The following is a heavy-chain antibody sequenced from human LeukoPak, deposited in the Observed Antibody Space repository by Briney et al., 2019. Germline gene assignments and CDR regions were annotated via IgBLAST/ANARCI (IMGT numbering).Heavy chain of an antibody. CDR2: IKSKIDGGIT. D-gene: IGHD4-11*01. Sequence: GGSLRLSCAASGFTFSNAWMSWVRQAPGKGLEWVGRIKSKIDGGITDNAAPVKGRFTISRDDSKNTLYLQMNSLKTEDTAVYYCTTDHYSNYPSWGQGTLVTVSS. CDR1: GFTFSNAW. V-gene: IGHV3-15*01. CDR3: TTDHYSNYPS. J-gene: IGHJ4*02.